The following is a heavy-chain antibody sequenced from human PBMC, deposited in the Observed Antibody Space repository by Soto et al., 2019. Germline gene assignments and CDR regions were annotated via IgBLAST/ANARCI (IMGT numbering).Heavy chain of an antibody. Sequence: LPETLSLTCTVSGGSISSSSYYWGWIRQPPGKGLEWIGSIYYSGSTYYNPSLKSRVTISVDTSKNQFSLKLSSVTAADTAVYYCARLSRIAAADPENWFDPWGQGNLVTVSS. V-gene: IGHV4-39*01. CDR3: ARLSRIAAADPENWFDP. J-gene: IGHJ5*02. CDR2: IYYSGST. D-gene: IGHD6-13*01. CDR1: GGSISSSSYY.